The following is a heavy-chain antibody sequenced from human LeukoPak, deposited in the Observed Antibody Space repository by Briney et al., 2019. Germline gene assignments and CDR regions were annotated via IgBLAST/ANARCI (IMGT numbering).Heavy chain of an antibody. V-gene: IGHV3-66*02. D-gene: IGHD3-10*01. Sequence: GGSLRLSCAASGFTVSSNYMSWVRQAPGKGLEWVSVIYSGGGRNYADSVKGRFTISRDNSKNTLYLQMNSLRAEDTAVYYCAKDYSKTSYYGSGTYYRPNWFDPWGRGTLVTVSS. CDR3: AKDYSKTSYYGSGTYYRPNWFDP. J-gene: IGHJ5*02. CDR1: GFTVSSNY. CDR2: IYSGGGR.